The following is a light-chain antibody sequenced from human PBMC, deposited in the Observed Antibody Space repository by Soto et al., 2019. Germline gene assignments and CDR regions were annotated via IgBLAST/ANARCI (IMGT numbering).Light chain of an antibody. CDR1: QSVAGY. CDR2: DSS. Sequence: ELVLTQSPATLSLSPGESATLSCRASQSVAGYLAWYQQKPGQGPRLLIYDSSTRATGTPARFRGSGSGTDFTLTISSLEPEDFAMYICQNRSNWRMYTFGQGTKLEIK. V-gene: IGKV3-11*01. CDR3: QNRSNWRMYT. J-gene: IGKJ2*01.